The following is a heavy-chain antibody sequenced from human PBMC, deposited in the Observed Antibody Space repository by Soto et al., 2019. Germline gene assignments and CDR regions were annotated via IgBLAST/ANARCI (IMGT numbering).Heavy chain of an antibody. D-gene: IGHD5-12*01. Sequence: GRSLRLSCAASGFTFSSYSMNWVRQAPGKGLEWVSSISSSSSYIYYADSVKGRFTISRDNAKNSLYLQMNSLRAEDTAVYYCLIVLDYLQRNFDYWCQGTLVTV. CDR1: GFTFSSYS. J-gene: IGHJ4*02. CDR2: ISSSSSYI. V-gene: IGHV3-21*01. CDR3: LIVLDYLQRNFDY.